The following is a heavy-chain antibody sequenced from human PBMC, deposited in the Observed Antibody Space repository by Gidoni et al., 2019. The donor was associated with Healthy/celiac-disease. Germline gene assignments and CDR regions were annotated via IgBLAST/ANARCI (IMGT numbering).Heavy chain of an antibody. Sequence: EVQLVESGGGLVQPGGSLRLSCAASGFTVSSNYMSWVRQAPGKGLEWVSVIYSGGSTYYADSVKGRFTISRDNSKNTLYLQMNSLRAEDTAVYYCARGHIAAAGTSDYWGQGTLVTVSS. D-gene: IGHD6-13*01. V-gene: IGHV3-66*01. J-gene: IGHJ4*02. CDR1: GFTVSSNY. CDR3: ARGHIAAAGTSDY. CDR2: IYSGGST.